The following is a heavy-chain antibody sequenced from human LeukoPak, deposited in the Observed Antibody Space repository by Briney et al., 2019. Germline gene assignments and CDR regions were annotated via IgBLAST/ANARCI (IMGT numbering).Heavy chain of an antibody. V-gene: IGHV1-69*13. CDR3: ARGYGDFGNYNYGMDV. J-gene: IGHJ6*02. Sequence: ASVKVSCKASGGTFSSYAISWVRQAPGQGLEWMGGIIPIFGTANYAQKFQGRVTITADESTSTAYMELSSLRAEDTAVYYCARGYGDFGNYNYGMDVWGQGTTVTVSS. CDR1: GGTFSSYA. D-gene: IGHD4-17*01. CDR2: IIPIFGTA.